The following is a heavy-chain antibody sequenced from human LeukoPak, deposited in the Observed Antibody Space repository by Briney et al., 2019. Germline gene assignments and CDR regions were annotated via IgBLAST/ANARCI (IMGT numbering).Heavy chain of an antibody. CDR1: GGSISSYY. J-gene: IGHJ4*02. Sequence: SETLSLTCTVSGGSISSYYWSWIRQPPGKGLEWTGYIYYSGSTNYNPSLKSRVTISVDTSKNQFSLKLSSVTAADTAVYYCARVYGSGEFDYWGQGTLVTVSS. D-gene: IGHD3-10*01. CDR2: IYYSGST. V-gene: IGHV4-59*01. CDR3: ARVYGSGEFDY.